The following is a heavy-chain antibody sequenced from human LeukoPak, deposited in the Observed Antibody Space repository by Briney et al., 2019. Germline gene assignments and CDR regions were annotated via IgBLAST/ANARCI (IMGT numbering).Heavy chain of an antibody. V-gene: IGHV1-2*02. CDR2: INPNCGGT. J-gene: IGHJ4*02. Sequence: ASVKVSCKASGYTFTGYYIHWVRQAPGQGLEWMGWINPNCGGTNYAQKFQGRVTMARDTSISTAYMELSRLRSDDTAVYYCARRPSSGAGEAFDYWGQGTLVTVSS. D-gene: IGHD6-19*01. CDR1: GYTFTGYY. CDR3: ARRPSSGAGEAFDY.